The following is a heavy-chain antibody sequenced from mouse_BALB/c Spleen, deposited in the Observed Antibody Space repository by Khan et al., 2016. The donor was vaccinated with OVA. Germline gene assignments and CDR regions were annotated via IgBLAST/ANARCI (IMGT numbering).Heavy chain of an antibody. CDR3: TRTDYYGSSQRYFDV. CDR1: GYMFTSYY. Sequence: VQLQQSGAELVKPGASVKLSCKASGYMFTSYYMYWVKQRPGQGLEWIGEINPSNGGTNFNEKFKSKATLTADKSSSPANMQLSSLTYEDSAVYYGTRTDYYGSSQRYFDVWGAGTTVTVSS. V-gene: IGHV1S81*02. J-gene: IGHJ1*01. D-gene: IGHD1-1*01. CDR2: INPSNGGT.